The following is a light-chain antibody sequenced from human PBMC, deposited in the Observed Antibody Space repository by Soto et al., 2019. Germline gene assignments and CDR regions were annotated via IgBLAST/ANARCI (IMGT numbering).Light chain of an antibody. CDR2: AAS. Sequence: AIQMTQSPSSLSASVGDRVTITCRASQGIRNDLGWYQQKPGKAPKLLIYAASSLQSGVPSRFSGSGSGTDFTLTISSLQPEDFAVYYCQQYGSSPRITFGQGTRLEIK. V-gene: IGKV1-6*01. CDR1: QGIRND. CDR3: QQYGSSPRIT. J-gene: IGKJ5*01.